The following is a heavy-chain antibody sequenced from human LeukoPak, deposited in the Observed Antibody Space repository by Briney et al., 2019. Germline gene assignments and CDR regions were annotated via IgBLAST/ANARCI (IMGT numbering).Heavy chain of an antibody. J-gene: IGHJ4*02. CDR3: ARGPGGIAAAGTDY. Sequence: GGSLRLSCAASGFTFSSYGMQWVRQAPGKGLEWVAVIWYDGSNKYYADSVKGRLTISRDNSKNTLYLQMNSLRAEDTAVYYCARGPGGIAAAGTDYWGQGTLVTVSS. CDR1: GFTFSSYG. CDR2: IWYDGSNK. D-gene: IGHD6-13*01. V-gene: IGHV3-33*01.